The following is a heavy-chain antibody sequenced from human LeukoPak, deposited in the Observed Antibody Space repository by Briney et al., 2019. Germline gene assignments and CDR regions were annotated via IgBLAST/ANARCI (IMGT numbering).Heavy chain of an antibody. Sequence: GGSLRLSCAASGFTFSSYSMNWVRQAPGKGLEWVSSISSSSSYIYYADSVKGRFTISRDNAKNSLYLQMNSLRAEDTAVYYCARELRFERGYCSSTSCYTDYGFDYWGQGTLVTVSS. D-gene: IGHD2-2*02. CDR2: ISSSSSYI. CDR3: ARELRFERGYCSSTSCYTDYGFDY. V-gene: IGHV3-21*01. J-gene: IGHJ4*02. CDR1: GFTFSSYS.